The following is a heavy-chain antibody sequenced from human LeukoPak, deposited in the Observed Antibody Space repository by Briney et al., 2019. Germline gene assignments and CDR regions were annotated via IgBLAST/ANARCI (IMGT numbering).Heavy chain of an antibody. CDR3: AILVVAGRTFDY. J-gene: IGHJ4*02. Sequence: GGSLRLSCAASGFTFSSYAMHWVRQAPGKGLEWVAVISYDGSNKYYADSVKGRFTISRDNSKNTLYLQMNSLRAEDTAVYYCAILVVAGRTFDYWGQGTLVTVSS. CDR1: GFTFSSYA. V-gene: IGHV3-30-3*01. D-gene: IGHD6-19*01. CDR2: ISYDGSNK.